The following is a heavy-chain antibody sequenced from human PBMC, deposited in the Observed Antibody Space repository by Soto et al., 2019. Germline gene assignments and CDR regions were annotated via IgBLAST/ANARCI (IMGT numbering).Heavy chain of an antibody. Sequence: GGSLRLSCAASGFAFSSYWMHWVRQAPGKGLVWVSRINSDGSSTSYADSVKGRFTISRDNAKNTLYLQMNSLRAEDTAVYYCAREGPLYGMDVWGQGTTVTVSS. J-gene: IGHJ6*02. V-gene: IGHV3-74*01. CDR2: INSDGSST. CDR1: GFAFSSYW. CDR3: AREGPLYGMDV.